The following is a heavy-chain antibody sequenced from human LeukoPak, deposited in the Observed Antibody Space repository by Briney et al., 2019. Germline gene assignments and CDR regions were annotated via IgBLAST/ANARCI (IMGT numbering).Heavy chain of an antibody. J-gene: IGHJ4*02. CDR2: IRAKSEGGTT. CDR3: ATDKGARDY. D-gene: IGHD6-6*01. Sequence: GGSLRLSCVASGFAFDKAWMSWVRQAPGKVLQWVGRIRAKSEGGTTDYAAPVKGRFTISRDDSKNTVYLQMTSLKTEDTAVYFCATDKGARDYWGRGTLVAVSS. CDR1: GFAFDKAW. V-gene: IGHV3-15*01.